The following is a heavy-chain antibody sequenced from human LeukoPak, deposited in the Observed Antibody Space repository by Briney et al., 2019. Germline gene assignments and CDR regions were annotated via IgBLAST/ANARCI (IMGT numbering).Heavy chain of an antibody. V-gene: IGHV3-33*08. CDR3: ARGRRYDSGTYNYAFSDY. CDR2: IWYDGGNK. J-gene: IGHJ4*02. D-gene: IGHD3-22*01. Sequence: GGSLRLSCVASGFNFNIYEMNWVRQAPGKGLEWVAVIWYDGGNKYYADSVKGRFTISRDNSKNTLYLQMHSLRTEDTAVYYCARGRRYDSGTYNYAFSDYWGQGTLVTVSS. CDR1: GFNFNIYE.